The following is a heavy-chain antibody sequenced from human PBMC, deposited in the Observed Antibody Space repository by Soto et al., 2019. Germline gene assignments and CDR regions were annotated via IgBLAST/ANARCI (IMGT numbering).Heavy chain of an antibody. Sequence: VHLVQSGVEVKKPGASVKVSCKASGYNFSSYGVSWVRQAPGQGLEWMGWISAYNGNTNYAQKLQGRFTMTTDTSTSTAYMELRSLRSDDAAVYYCARDFIATAGPFDYWGQGTLVTVSS. CDR2: ISAYNGNT. J-gene: IGHJ4*02. CDR3: ARDFIATAGPFDY. V-gene: IGHV1-18*01. CDR1: GYNFSSYG. D-gene: IGHD6-13*01.